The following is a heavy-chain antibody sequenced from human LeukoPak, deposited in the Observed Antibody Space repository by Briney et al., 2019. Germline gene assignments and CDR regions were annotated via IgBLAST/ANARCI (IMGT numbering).Heavy chain of an antibody. J-gene: IGHJ4*02. CDR3: ARGVYIAAAQYGY. V-gene: IGHV4-59*01. CDR2: IYYSGST. Sequence: SETLSLTCTVSGGSISSYYWSWIRQPPGKGLEWIGYIYYSGSTNYNPSLKSRVTISVDTSKNQFSLKLSSVTAANTAVYYCARGVYIAAAQYGYWGQGTLVSVSS. D-gene: IGHD6-13*01. CDR1: GGSISSYY.